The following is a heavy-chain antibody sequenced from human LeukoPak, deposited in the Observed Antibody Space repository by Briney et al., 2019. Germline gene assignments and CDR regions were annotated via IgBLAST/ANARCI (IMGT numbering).Heavy chain of an antibody. Sequence: QPGGSLRLSCAASGFTFSSYEMNWVRQAPGKGLEWVSYISSSGSTIYYADSVKGRFTISRDNAKNSLYLQMNSLRAEDTAVYYCARAHYGSGSYSYWGQGTLVTVSS. CDR2: ISSSGSTI. D-gene: IGHD3-10*01. V-gene: IGHV3-48*03. J-gene: IGHJ4*02. CDR3: ARAHYGSGSYSY. CDR1: GFTFSSYE.